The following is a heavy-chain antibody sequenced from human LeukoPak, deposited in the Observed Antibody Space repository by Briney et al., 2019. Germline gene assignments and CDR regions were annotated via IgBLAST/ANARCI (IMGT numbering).Heavy chain of an antibody. CDR1: RFTFSSYA. Sequence: PGGSLRLSCAASRFTFSSYAMSWVPHAPGKGLEWVSAISGSGGSTYYADSVKGRFTISRDNSKNTLYLQVNSLRAEDAATYYCVKNQLHDTNGLHWGQGILVTVSS. J-gene: IGHJ4*02. CDR2: ISGSGGST. V-gene: IGHV3-23*01. CDR3: VKNQLHDTNGLH.